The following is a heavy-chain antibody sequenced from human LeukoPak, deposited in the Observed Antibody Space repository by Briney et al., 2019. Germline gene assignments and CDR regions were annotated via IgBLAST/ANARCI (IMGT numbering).Heavy chain of an antibody. CDR3: AKWDGSGSYYNGYDY. CDR2: ISGSGGT. J-gene: IGHJ4*02. V-gene: IGHV3-23*01. CDR1: GFTFSGYA. Sequence: GGSLRLSCAASGFTFSGYAMSWVRQAPGKGLEWVSAISGSGGTYYADSVKGRFTISRDNSKNTLYLQMNSLRAEDTAVYYCAKWDGSGSYYNGYDYWGQGTLVTVSP. D-gene: IGHD3-10*01.